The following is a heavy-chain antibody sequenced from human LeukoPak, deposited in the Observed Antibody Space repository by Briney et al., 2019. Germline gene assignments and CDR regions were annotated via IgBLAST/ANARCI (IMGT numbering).Heavy chain of an antibody. J-gene: IGHJ4*02. CDR2: VYPGDSDT. CDR3: ARREGTAYSSSWYPFDL. CDR1: EYTFTNYW. Sequence: GESLQISCKAAEYTFTNYWIAWVRRLPGKGLEDMGIVYPGDSDTRYTPSFQGQVTISADKSIRTAYLQWSSLKASDTAIYYCARREGTAYSSSWYPFDLWGQGTMVTVSS. V-gene: IGHV5-51*01. D-gene: IGHD6-13*01.